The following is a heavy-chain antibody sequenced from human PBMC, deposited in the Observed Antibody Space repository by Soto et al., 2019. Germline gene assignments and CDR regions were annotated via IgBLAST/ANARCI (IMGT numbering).Heavy chain of an antibody. J-gene: IGHJ6*02. CDR2: ISYDGRNK. D-gene: IGHD2-8*01. CDR3: ARDPGYCTNGVCYTSYYYGMDV. Sequence: GGSLRLSCAASGFTFSSYAMHWVRQAPGKGLEWVAVISYDGRNKYYADSVKGRFTISRDNSKNTLYLQMNSLRAEDTAVYYCARDPGYCTNGVCYTSYYYGMDVWGQGTTVTVSS. CDR1: GFTFSSYA. V-gene: IGHV3-30*04.